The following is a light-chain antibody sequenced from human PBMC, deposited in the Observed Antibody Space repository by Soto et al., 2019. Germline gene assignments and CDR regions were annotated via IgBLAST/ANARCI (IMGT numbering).Light chain of an antibody. CDR3: LQTYTAPAT. V-gene: IGKV1-39*01. Sequence: DIQMIQSPSSLSASVGDRVTITCRASQNIDNCLSWYQQKPGKAPKLLIYAASSLHSGVPSRFSGSGSGNDFTLTISSLQREDLGTSDCLQTYTAPATFGQGTRVEIK. CDR2: AAS. CDR1: QNIDNC. J-gene: IGKJ1*01.